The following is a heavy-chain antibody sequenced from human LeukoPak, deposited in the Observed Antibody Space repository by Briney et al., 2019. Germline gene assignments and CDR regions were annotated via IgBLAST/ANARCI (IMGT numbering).Heavy chain of an antibody. Sequence: SETLPLTCTVSGGSISSYYWSWIRQPPGKGLEWIGYIYYSGSTNYNPSLKSRVTISVDTSKNQFSLKLSSVTAADTAVYYCARVNSGYDFFDYWGQGTLVTVSS. CDR2: IYYSGST. J-gene: IGHJ4*02. D-gene: IGHD5-12*01. V-gene: IGHV4-59*01. CDR1: GGSISSYY. CDR3: ARVNSGYDFFDY.